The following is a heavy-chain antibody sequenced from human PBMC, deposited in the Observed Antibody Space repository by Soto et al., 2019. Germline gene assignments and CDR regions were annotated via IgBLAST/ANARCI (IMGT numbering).Heavy chain of an antibody. CDR1: GFSLSTSGMG. V-gene: IGHV2-5*02. D-gene: IGHD2-21*02. CDR3: AHSRCGGDCLQSYSSHYYYGRDV. J-gene: IGHJ6*02. CDR2: IYWDDDK. Sequence: QITLKESGPTLVKPTQTLTLTCTFSGFSLSTSGMGVGWIRQPPGKALEWLALIYWDDDKRYSPSLKSRLTITKDTSKNQVVLTMTNMDPVDTATYYCAHSRCGGDCLQSYSSHYYYGRDVWGQGTTVTVSS.